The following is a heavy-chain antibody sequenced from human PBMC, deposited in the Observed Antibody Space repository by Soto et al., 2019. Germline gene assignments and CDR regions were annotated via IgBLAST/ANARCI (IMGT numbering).Heavy chain of an antibody. Sequence: SETLSLTCTVSGGSISSTSYYGCWIRQPPGKGLEWIGSIYYSGSTYYNPSLKSRVTISVDTSKNQFSLKLSSVTAADTAVYYCARRFIRGYSGYDLGYLRDYWGQGTLVTVSS. CDR2: IYYSGST. CDR3: ARRFIRGYSGYDLGYLRDY. V-gene: IGHV4-39*01. CDR1: GGSISSTSYY. D-gene: IGHD5-12*01. J-gene: IGHJ4*02.